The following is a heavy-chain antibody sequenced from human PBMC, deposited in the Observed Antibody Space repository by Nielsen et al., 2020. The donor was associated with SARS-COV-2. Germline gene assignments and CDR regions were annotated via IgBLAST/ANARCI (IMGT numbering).Heavy chain of an antibody. CDR3: AKSPYCSGGSCYSGWFDP. CDR1: GFTFSSYG. Sequence: GESLKISCAASGFTFSSYGMHWVRQAPGKGLEWVAVISYDGGNKYYADSVKGRFTISRDNSKNTLYLQMNSLRAEDTAVYYCAKSPYCSGGSCYSGWFDPWGQGTLVTVSS. V-gene: IGHV3-30*18. D-gene: IGHD2-15*01. J-gene: IGHJ5*02. CDR2: ISYDGGNK.